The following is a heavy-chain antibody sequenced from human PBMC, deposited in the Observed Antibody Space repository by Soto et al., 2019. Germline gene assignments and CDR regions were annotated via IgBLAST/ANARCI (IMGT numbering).Heavy chain of an antibody. CDR1: GFTFSSYA. D-gene: IGHD3-22*01. CDR2: MSYVGDNK. Sequence: QVQLVESGGGVVQPGRSLTLSCAASGFTFSSYAMQWVRQAPGEGLEWVAVMSYVGDNKYYADSVKGRFTISRDNSKNTLYLQMNSLRAEDTAVYYCAREDDKIGYYLDYWGQGTLVNVSS. V-gene: IGHV3-30-3*01. J-gene: IGHJ4*02. CDR3: AREDDKIGYYLDY.